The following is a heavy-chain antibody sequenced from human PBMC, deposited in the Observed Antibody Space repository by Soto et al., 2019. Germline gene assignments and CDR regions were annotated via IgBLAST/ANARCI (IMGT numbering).Heavy chain of an antibody. J-gene: IGHJ1*01. D-gene: IGHD4-17*01. V-gene: IGHV4-34*01. Sequence: QVQLQQWGAGLLKPSETLSLTCAVYGGSFSGYYWSWIRQPPGKGLEWIGEINHSGSTNYNPSLKSRVTISVDTSKNQLSLKLSSVTAADTAVYYCASLEMTTVTTEHWGQGTLVTVSS. CDR2: INHSGST. CDR1: GGSFSGYY. CDR3: ASLEMTTVTTEH.